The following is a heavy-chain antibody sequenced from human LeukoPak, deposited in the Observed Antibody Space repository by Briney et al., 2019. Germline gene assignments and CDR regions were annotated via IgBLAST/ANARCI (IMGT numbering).Heavy chain of an antibody. D-gene: IGHD1-7*01. CDR1: GGTFSSYA. J-gene: IGHJ5*02. CDR2: IIPIFGTA. Sequence: ASVKVSCKASGGTFSSYAISWVRQAPGQGLEWMGGIIPIFGTANYAQKFRGRVTITADESTSTAYMELSSLRSEDTAVYYCARLQLELLGWFDPWGQGTLVTVSS. CDR3: ARLQLELLGWFDP. V-gene: IGHV1-69*13.